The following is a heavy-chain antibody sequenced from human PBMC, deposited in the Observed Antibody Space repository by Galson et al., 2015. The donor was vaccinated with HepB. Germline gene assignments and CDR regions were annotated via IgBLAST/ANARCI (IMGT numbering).Heavy chain of an antibody. CDR1: GYTFTSYY. V-gene: IGHV1-46*01. D-gene: IGHD3-10*01. CDR2: INPSGGST. J-gene: IGHJ4*02. CDR3: AVLRSYYYGSGDY. Sequence: SVKVSCKASGYTFTSYYMHWVRQAPGQGLEWMGIINPSGGSTSYAQKFQGRVTMTEDTSTDTAYMELSSLRSEDTAVYYCAVLRSYYYGSGDYWGQGTLVTVSS.